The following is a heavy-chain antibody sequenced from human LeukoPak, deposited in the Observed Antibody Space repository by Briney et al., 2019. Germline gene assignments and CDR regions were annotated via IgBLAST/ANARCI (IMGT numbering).Heavy chain of an antibody. CDR3: ARGIADPYSFDS. V-gene: IGHV4-4*07. CDR2: IYSTGST. D-gene: IGHD6-13*01. J-gene: IGHJ4*02. Sequence: PSETLSLTCTVSGGSINFYYWSWIRQPAGKGLEWIGRIYSTGSTNYSPSLKSRVTISVDKSKNQFSLNLSSVTAADTAVYYCARGIADPYSFDSWGQGTLVTVSS. CDR1: GGSINFYY.